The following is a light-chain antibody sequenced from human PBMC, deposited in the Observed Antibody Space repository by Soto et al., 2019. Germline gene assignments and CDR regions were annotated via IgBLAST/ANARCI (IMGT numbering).Light chain of an antibody. CDR2: DAS. CDR1: QSVSSY. J-gene: IGKJ4*01. V-gene: IGKV3-11*01. Sequence: EIVLTQSPATLSLSPGERATLSCRVSQSVSSYLAWYQQKPGQAPRLLIYDASNRATGIPARFSGSGSGTDFTLTMRSLEPEDFAVYYCQQRSNWPLTFGGGTKVEIK. CDR3: QQRSNWPLT.